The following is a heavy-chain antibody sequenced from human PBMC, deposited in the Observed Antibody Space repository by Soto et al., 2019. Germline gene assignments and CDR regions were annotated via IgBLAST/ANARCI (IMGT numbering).Heavy chain of an antibody. J-gene: IGHJ6*02. V-gene: IGHV4-30-2*01. CDR3: ASRPFYYYGLDV. Sequence: SETLSLTCTLSGGSTTTAGYSWSWIRQPPGKALEWSGYVYHTGNAYPKPSLKRRVTISLDRSKNQFSLKMTSVTAADTALYYCASRPFYYYGLDVWGQGTTVTVSS. CDR1: GGSTTTAGYS. CDR2: VYHTGNA.